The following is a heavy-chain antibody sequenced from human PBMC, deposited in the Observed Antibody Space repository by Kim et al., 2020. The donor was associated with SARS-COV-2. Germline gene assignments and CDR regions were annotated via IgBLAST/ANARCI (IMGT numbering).Heavy chain of an antibody. CDR2: IRSKAYGGYT. J-gene: IGHJ3*02. Sequence: GGSLRLSCTASGFTFGEYAMSWVRQAPGKGLEWVGFIRSKAYGGYTEYAASVKGRFTISRDDSKSIPYLQMNSLKTEDTDVYYCTRAPTPIIVVVTADAFTISGQGTM. V-gene: IGHV3-49*04. D-gene: IGHD2-21*02. CDR3: TRAPTPIIVVVTADAFTI. CDR1: GFTFGEYA.